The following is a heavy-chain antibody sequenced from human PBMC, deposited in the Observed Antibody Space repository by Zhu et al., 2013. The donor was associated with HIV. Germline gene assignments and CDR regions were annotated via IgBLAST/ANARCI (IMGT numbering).Heavy chain of an antibody. J-gene: IGHJ4*02. Sequence: QVQLVQSGAEVKKPGSSVRVSCKASGATFSTYAILWVRQPPGQGLEWMGGIIPFFGTPNHAQKFQGRVTITADESTSTAYMELSSLRSEDTAVYYCARGARAECGGDCYTFDYWGQGTLVTVSS. CDR1: GATFSTYA. V-gene: IGHV1-69*01. CDR2: IIPFFGTP. D-gene: IGHD2-21*02. CDR3: ARGARAECGGDCYTFDY.